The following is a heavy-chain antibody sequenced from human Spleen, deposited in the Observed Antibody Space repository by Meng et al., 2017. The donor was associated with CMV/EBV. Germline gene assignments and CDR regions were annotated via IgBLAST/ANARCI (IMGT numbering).Heavy chain of an antibody. Sequence: LTCDVYGGSLSGYDWSWIRQPPGKGLEWIGEINHSGSTNYNPSLKSRVTISVDTSKNQFSLKLSSVTAADTAVYYCARETSRKGFDYWGQGTLVTVSS. CDR1: GGSLSGYD. CDR3: ARETSRKGFDY. CDR2: INHSGST. D-gene: IGHD2/OR15-2a*01. J-gene: IGHJ4*02. V-gene: IGHV4-34*01.